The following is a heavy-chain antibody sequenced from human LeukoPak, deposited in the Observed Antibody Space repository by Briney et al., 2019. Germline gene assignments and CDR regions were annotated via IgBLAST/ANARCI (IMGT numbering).Heavy chain of an antibody. CDR1: GYTFTSYD. CDR2: MNPNSGNT. D-gene: IGHD4-23*01. Sequence: GSVKVSCKASGYTFTSYDINWVRQATGQGLEWMGWMNPNSGNTGYAQKFQGRATMTRNTSISTAYMELSSLRSEDTAVYYCARVNKRGPPVGYWGQGTLVTVSS. CDR3: ARVNKRGPPVGY. J-gene: IGHJ4*02. V-gene: IGHV1-8*01.